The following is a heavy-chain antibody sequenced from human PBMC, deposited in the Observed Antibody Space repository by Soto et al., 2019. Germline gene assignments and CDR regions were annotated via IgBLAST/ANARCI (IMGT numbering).Heavy chain of an antibody. CDR1: GYTFTSYG. CDR2: ISAYNGNT. J-gene: IGHJ4*02. D-gene: IGHD3-3*01. V-gene: IGHV1-18*01. Sequence: QVQLVQSGAEVKKPGASVKVSCKASGYTFTSYGISWVRQAPGQGLEWMGWISAYNGNTNYAQKLQGRVTMTTDTSTRTAYMELRSLRSDDTAVYYCARATLLRFLEGPEFDSWGQGTLVTVSS. CDR3: ARATLLRFLEGPEFDS.